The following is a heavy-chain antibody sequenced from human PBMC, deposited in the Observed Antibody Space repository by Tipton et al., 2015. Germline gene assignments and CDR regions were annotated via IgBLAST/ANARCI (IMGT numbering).Heavy chain of an antibody. D-gene: IGHD2/OR15-2a*01. V-gene: IGHV4-39*01. J-gene: IGHJ5*02. CDR2: IYFGGST. CDR1: GVSISNTNYY. CDR3: ARLKILDDWFDP. Sequence: QLVQSGAEVKPSQTLSLTCTVSGVSISNTNYYWGWIRQPPGKGLEWIGNIYFGGSTYYNPSLKSRVTISVDTSRNQFSLKLTSVTAADTAVYYCARLKILDDWFDPWGQGTLVTVSS.